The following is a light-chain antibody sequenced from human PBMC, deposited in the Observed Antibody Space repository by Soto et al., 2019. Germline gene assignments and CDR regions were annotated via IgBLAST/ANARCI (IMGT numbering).Light chain of an antibody. CDR2: DVS. V-gene: IGLV2-14*01. CDR1: SSDVGGYNY. J-gene: IGLJ2*01. Sequence: QSALTQPASVSGSPGQSITISCTGTSSDVGGYNYVSWYQQHPGKAPKLMIYDVSNRPSGVSYRFSGSKSGNTASLTISGLQAEDEADYYCSSYTTSSTLYVVFGGGTQLTVL. CDR3: SSYTTSSTLYVV.